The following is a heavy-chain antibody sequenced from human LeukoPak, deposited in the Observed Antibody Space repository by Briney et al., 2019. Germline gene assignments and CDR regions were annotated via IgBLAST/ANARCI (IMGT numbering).Heavy chain of an antibody. J-gene: IGHJ4*02. D-gene: IGHD3-22*01. CDR1: GYVLSDLS. CDR3: ATELRSGYFDY. V-gene: IGHV1-24*01. CDR2: FDPEDDER. Sequence: ASVKLSCKLSGYVLSDLSMHWVRQAPGKGLEWMGGFDPEDDERIYAQKFQGRVTMTEDTSTDTAHMELSSLRSEDTAVYYCATELRSGYFDYWGQGTLVTVSS.